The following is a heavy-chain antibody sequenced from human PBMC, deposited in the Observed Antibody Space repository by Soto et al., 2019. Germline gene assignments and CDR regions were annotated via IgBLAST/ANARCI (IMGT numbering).Heavy chain of an antibody. Sequence: EVQLLESGGGLVQPGGSLRLSCAASGFTFSSYAMSWVRQAPGKGLEWVSAISGSGGSTYYADSVKGRFTISRDNSKNTLYLQMNSLIAEDTAVYYCATNMITFGGVIEEGGYWGQGTLVTVSS. CDR1: GFTFSSYA. CDR3: ATNMITFGGVIEEGGY. J-gene: IGHJ4*02. CDR2: ISGSGGST. V-gene: IGHV3-23*01. D-gene: IGHD3-16*02.